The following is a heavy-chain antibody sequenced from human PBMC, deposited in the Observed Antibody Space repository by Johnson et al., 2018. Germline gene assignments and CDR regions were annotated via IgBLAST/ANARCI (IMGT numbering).Heavy chain of an antibody. D-gene: IGHD3-3*01. CDR1: GYTFTSYD. Sequence: QVQLVQSGAEVKKPGASVKVSCRASGYTFTSYDINWVRQATGQGLEWMGWMNPNSGNTGYAQKFQGRVIMTRNTSISTAYMELSSLRSEDTAVYYCAKGDDFPSHHYYYGMDVWGQGTTVTVSS. CDR3: AKGDDFPSHHYYYGMDV. J-gene: IGHJ6*02. CDR2: MNPNSGNT. V-gene: IGHV1-8*01.